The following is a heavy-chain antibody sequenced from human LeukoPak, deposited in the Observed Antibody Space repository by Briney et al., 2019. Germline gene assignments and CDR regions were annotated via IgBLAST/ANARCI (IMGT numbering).Heavy chain of an antibody. CDR2: IYYSGST. J-gene: IGHJ4*02. CDR3: ARDWGGYYYFDY. D-gene: IGHD3-16*01. Sequence: SETLSLTCTVSGGSVSSGSYYWSWIRQPPGKGLEWIGYIYYSGSTNYNPSLKGRVTISVDTSKNQFSLKLSSVTAADTAVYYCARDWGGYYYFDYWGQGTLVTVSS. CDR1: GGSVSSGSYY. V-gene: IGHV4-61*01.